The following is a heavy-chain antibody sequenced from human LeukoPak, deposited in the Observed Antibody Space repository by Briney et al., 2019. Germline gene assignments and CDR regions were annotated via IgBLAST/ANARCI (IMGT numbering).Heavy chain of an antibody. CDR1: GFTVSSNY. J-gene: IGHJ3*02. CDR2: IYSGGST. CDR3: ARDREEYYYDSSGYLGDAFDI. V-gene: IGHV3-66*01. Sequence: GGSLRLSCAASGFTVSSNYMSWVRQAPGKGLEWVSIIYSGGSTYYADSVKGRFTISRDNSKNTLYLQMNSLRAEDTAVYYCARDREEYYYDSSGYLGDAFDIWGQGTMVTVSS. D-gene: IGHD3-22*01.